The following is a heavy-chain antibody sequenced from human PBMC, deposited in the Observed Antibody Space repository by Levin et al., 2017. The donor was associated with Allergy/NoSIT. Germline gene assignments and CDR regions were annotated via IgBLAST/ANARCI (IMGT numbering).Heavy chain of an antibody. CDR1: GFTFSSSA. D-gene: IGHD5-24*01. CDR2: IVVGSGNT. V-gene: IGHV1-58*01. Sequence: SVKVSCKASGFTFSSSAVQWVRQARGQRLDWMGWIVVGSGNTEYAQKFQERVTITRDMSTSTAYMELTSLTSEDTAVYYCAADAPRPGYNFDYWGQGTLVTVSS. J-gene: IGHJ4*02. CDR3: AADAPRPGYNFDY.